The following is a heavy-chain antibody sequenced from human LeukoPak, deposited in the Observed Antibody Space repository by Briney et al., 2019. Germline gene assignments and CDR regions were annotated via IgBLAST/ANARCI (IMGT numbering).Heavy chain of an antibody. CDR2: ISSSSSYI. CDR1: GFTFSSYS. D-gene: IGHD6-13*01. J-gene: IGHJ6*03. V-gene: IGHV3-21*01. Sequence: GGSLRLSCAASGFTFSSYSMNWVRQAPGKGLEWVSSISSSSSYIYYADSVKGRFTISRDNAKNSLYLQMNSLRAEDTAVYYCARDVDWGSSSYYYYYMDVWGKGTTVTISS. CDR3: ARDVDWGSSSYYYYYMDV.